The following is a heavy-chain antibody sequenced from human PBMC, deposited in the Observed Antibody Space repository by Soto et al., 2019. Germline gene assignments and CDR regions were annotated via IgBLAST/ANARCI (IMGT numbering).Heavy chain of an antibody. CDR1: GGTFNNYA. CDR2: IIPIFNSA. J-gene: IGHJ4*02. CDR3: AREVTVASYSFDF. D-gene: IGHD5-12*01. V-gene: IGHV1-69*13. Sequence: SVKVSCKASGGTFNNYALSWVRQAPGQGLEWMGGIIPIFNSANYAQKFQGRVTITADDSTSTAYTELRSLRPDDTAVYYCAREVTVASYSFDFWGQGTLVTVSS.